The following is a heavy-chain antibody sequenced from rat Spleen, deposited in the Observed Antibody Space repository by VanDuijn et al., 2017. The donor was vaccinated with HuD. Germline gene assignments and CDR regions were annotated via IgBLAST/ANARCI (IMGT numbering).Heavy chain of an antibody. CDR1: VYSITTNY. Sequence: EVQLQESGPGLVKPSQSLSLTCSVTVYSITTNYWDWIRKFPGNKMEWIGHITYSGSTSYNPSLKSRISITRDTSKNQFFLQLNSVTTEDTATYYCTRSSGGPFDYWGQGVMVTVSS. CDR3: TRSSGGPFDY. CDR2: ITYSGST. V-gene: IGHV3-1*01. J-gene: IGHJ2*01. D-gene: IGHD1-2*01.